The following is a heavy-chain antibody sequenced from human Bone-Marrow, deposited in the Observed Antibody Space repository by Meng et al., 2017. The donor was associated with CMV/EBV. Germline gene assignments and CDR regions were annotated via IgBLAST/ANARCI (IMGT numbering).Heavy chain of an antibody. CDR1: GGSISSSSYY. CDR3: ARDGGVAGTTQTSQEIYYYYYGMDV. D-gene: IGHD1-7*01. V-gene: IGHV4-39*07. Sequence: SETLSLTCTVSGGSISSSSYYWGWIRQPPGKGLEWIGSIYYSGSTSYNPSLKSRVTISVDTSKNQFSLKLSSVTAADTAVYYCARDGGVAGTTQTSQEIYYYYYGMDVWGQGTTVAVSS. CDR2: IYYSGST. J-gene: IGHJ6*02.